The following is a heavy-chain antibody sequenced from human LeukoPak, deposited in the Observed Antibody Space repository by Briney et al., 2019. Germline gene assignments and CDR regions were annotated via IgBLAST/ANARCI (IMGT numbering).Heavy chain of an antibody. CDR3: ARLGYSSSLGYYYGMDV. Sequence: PGGSLRLSCAASGFTFSSYDMHWVRQATGKGLEWVSAIGTAGDTYYPGSVKGRFTISRENAKNSLYLQMNSLRAGDTAVYYCARLGYSSSLGYYYGMDVWGQGTTVTVSS. V-gene: IGHV3-13*01. CDR1: GFTFSSYD. J-gene: IGHJ6*02. CDR2: IGTAGDT. D-gene: IGHD6-13*01.